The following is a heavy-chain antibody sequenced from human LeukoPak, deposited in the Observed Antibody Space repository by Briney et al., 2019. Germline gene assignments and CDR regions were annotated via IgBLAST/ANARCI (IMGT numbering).Heavy chain of an antibody. CDR2: ISGSGGST. Sequence: GGSLRLSCAASGFSFSSYGMNWVRQAPGKGLEWVSAISGSGGSTYYADSVKGRFTISRDNSKNTLYLQMNSLRAEDTAVYYCASSGLDPYSGYDFNWSDPWGQGTLVTVSS. CDR3: ASSGLDPYSGYDFNWSDP. D-gene: IGHD5-12*01. V-gene: IGHV3-23*01. CDR1: GFSFSSYG. J-gene: IGHJ5*02.